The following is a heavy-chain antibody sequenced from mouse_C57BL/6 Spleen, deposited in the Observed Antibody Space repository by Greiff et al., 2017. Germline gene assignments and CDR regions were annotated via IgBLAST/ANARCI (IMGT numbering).Heavy chain of an antibody. Sequence: QVQLQQPGAELVMPGASVKLSCKASGYTFTSYWMHWVKQRPGQGLEWIGEIDPSDSYTNYNQKFKCKSTLTVDKSSSTAYMQLSSLTSEDSAVYYCARKEDGYDDGGFAYWGQGTLVTVSA. J-gene: IGHJ3*01. V-gene: IGHV1-69*01. CDR3: ARKEDGYDDGGFAY. CDR2: IDPSDSYT. D-gene: IGHD2-2*01. CDR1: GYTFTSYW.